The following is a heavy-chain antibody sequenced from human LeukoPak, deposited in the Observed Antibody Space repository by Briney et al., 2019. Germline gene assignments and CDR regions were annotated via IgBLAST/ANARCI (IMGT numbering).Heavy chain of an antibody. CDR1: GFTFSYSW. CDR2: IKQDASEK. V-gene: IGHV3-7*01. Sequence: GGSLRLSCAASGFTFSYSWMSWVRQAPGKGLEWVANIKQDASEKYYADSVKGRFTISRDNAKNSLYLEMNSVRDEDTAVYYCARESGLDVWGQGTTVTVSS. CDR3: ARESGLDV. J-gene: IGHJ6*02. D-gene: IGHD7-27*01.